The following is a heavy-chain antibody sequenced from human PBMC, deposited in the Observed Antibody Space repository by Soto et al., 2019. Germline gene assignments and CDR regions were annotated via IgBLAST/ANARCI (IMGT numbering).Heavy chain of an antibody. CDR3: ASYGRGYSYGGNYYYYGMDV. V-gene: IGHV1-8*01. J-gene: IGHJ6*02. D-gene: IGHD5-18*01. CDR2: MNPNSGNT. Sequence: QVQLVQSGAEVKKPGASVKVSCKASGYTFTSYDINWVRQATGQGLEWMGWMNPNSGNTGYAQKFQGRCIMPRNTSISTACMELSSLRSEDTAVYYCASYGRGYSYGGNYYYYGMDVWGQGTTVTVSS. CDR1: GYTFTSYD.